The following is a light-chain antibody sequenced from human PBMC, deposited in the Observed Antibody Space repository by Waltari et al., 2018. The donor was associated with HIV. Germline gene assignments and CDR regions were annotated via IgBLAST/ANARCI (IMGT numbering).Light chain of an antibody. CDR3: QSADSSGTYAV. J-gene: IGLJ7*01. V-gene: IGLV3-25*03. CDR2: KDS. Sequence: SYELTQPPSVSVSPGQTARITCSGDVLPKQYAYWYQQKPGQAPVVVISKDSERPSGIPERCSGSSSGTTVTLTISGVQAEDEADYYCQSADSSGTYAVFGGGTQLTVL. CDR1: VLPKQY.